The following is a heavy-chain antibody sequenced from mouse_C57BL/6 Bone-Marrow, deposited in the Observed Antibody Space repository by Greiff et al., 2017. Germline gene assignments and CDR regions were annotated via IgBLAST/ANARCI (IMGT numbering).Heavy chain of an antibody. V-gene: IGHV1-69*01. D-gene: IGHD1-1*01. Sequence: VQLQQPGAELVMPGASVKLSCKASGYTFTSYWMHWVKQRPGQGLEWIGEIDPSDSYTNYNHKFKGKSTLTVDKSSNTAYMQLSSLTSEDSAVYYCARESNYGSSYDFDYWGQGTTLTVSS. CDR2: IDPSDSYT. CDR3: ARESNYGSSYDFDY. J-gene: IGHJ2*01. CDR1: GYTFTSYW.